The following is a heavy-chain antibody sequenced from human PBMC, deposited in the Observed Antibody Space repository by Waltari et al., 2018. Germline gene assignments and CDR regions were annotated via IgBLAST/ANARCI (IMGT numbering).Heavy chain of an antibody. CDR2: INHSGST. CDR3: ARRSSITIFGVVIIQGAFDI. D-gene: IGHD3-3*01. CDR1: GGSFSGYY. Sequence: QVQLQQWGAGLLKPSETLSLTCAVYGGSFSGYYWSWIRQPPGKGLEWIGEINHSGSTNYNRALKSRVTIAVDTSKNQFSLKLSSVTAADTAVYYCARRSSITIFGVVIIQGAFDIWGQGTMVTVSS. J-gene: IGHJ3*02. V-gene: IGHV4-34*01.